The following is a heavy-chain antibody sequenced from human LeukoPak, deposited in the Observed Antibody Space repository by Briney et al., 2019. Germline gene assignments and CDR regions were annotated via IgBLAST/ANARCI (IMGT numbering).Heavy chain of an antibody. V-gene: IGHV3-7*01. J-gene: IGHJ5*02. CDR3: ASRSINWYRGNNWFDP. Sequence: PGGSLRLSCAASGFTFSGFWMTWVRQAPGKGLEWVANIKYDGSKENYVDSVKGRFTISRDNAKNSLFLQINSLRAEDTAVYYCASRSINWYRGNNWFDPWGQGTLVTVSS. D-gene: IGHD6-13*01. CDR2: IKYDGSKE. CDR1: GFTFSGFW.